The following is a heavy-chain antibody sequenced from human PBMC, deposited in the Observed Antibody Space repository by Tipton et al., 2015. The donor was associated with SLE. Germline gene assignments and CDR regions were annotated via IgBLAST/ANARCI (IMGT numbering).Heavy chain of an antibody. Sequence: TLSLTCAVNGGSLSGHYWSWIRQSPGKGLEWIGEVNHSGGPNYNPSLKSRVTISLDTSKNQFSLRLSSVTAADTAVYYCARDWNDGLHFESWGKGTTVTVSS. V-gene: IGHV4-34*01. J-gene: IGHJ6*04. CDR2: VNHSGGP. CDR3: ARDWNDGLHFES. D-gene: IGHD3-9*01. CDR1: GGSLSGHY.